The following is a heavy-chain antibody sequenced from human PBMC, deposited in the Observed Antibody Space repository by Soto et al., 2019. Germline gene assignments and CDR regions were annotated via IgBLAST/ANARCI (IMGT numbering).Heavy chain of an antibody. Sequence: GSVKVSFKACGYTFTSFGVSWVRQAPGQGLEWMGWISAYNGNTNYAQKFHGRVTMTTDTSTSTAYMELRSLRSDDTAVYYCARHIVVVTASRGFDPWGQGTMVTVSS. V-gene: IGHV1-18*01. CDR1: GYTFTSFG. CDR3: ARHIVVVTASRGFDP. CDR2: ISAYNGNT. D-gene: IGHD2-21*02. J-gene: IGHJ5*02.